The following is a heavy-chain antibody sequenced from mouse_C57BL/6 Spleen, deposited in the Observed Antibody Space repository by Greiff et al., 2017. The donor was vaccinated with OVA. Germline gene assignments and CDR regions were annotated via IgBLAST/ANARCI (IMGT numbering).Heavy chain of an antibody. D-gene: IGHD1-1*01. V-gene: IGHV1-82*01. Sequence: VQLQQSGPELVKPGASVKISCKASGYAFSSSWMNWVKQRPGKGLEWIGRIYPGDGDTNYNGKFKGKATLTADKSSSTAYMQPSSLTSEDSAVYFCARSYGSSHYYAMDYWGQGTSVTVSS. J-gene: IGHJ4*01. CDR3: ARSYGSSHYYAMDY. CDR1: GYAFSSSW. CDR2: IYPGDGDT.